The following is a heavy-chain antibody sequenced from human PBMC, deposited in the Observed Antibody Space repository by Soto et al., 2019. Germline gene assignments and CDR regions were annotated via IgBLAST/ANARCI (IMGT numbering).Heavy chain of an antibody. V-gene: IGHV4-30-2*01. CDR1: GGSISSGGYS. J-gene: IGHJ5*02. CDR2: MYHSGST. D-gene: IGHD2-15*01. Sequence: SETLSLTCAVSGGSISSGGYSWSWIRQPPGKGLEWIGYMYHSGSTYYNPSLKSRVTISIDKSKNQFSLRLTSVTAADTAVYYCAMGTGYRSSGSCYNWCDPWGQGTLVTVSS. CDR3: AMGTGYRSSGSCYNWCDP.